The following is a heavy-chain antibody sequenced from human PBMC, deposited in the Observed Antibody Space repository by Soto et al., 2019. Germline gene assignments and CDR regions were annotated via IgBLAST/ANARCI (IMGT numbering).Heavy chain of an antibody. J-gene: IGHJ4*02. V-gene: IGHV2-70*04. CDR2: IDWDDDK. Sequence: SGPTLVNPTQTLTLTCTFSGFSLSSSGMRVSWIRQSPGKALEWLARIDWDDDKFYSTSLKTRLTISKDTTKSQVVLTMTNMDRVDTATYYCAKMLYYYDSSGDYSGFDYWGQ. D-gene: IGHD3-22*01. CDR1: GFSLSSSGMR. CDR3: AKMLYYYDSSGDYSGFDY.